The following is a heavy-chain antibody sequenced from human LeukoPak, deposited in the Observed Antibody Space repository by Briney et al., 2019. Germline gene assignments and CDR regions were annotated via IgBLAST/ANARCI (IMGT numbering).Heavy chain of an antibody. CDR3: SSRYDSSGSPDN. Sequence: GGSLRLSCAASGFTFSSYEMNWVRQAPGKGLEWVSYISSSGSTIYYADSVKGRFTISRDNAKNSLYLQMNSLRAEDTAVYYCSSRYDSSGSPDNWGQGTLVTVSS. V-gene: IGHV3-48*03. CDR2: ISSSGSTI. D-gene: IGHD3-22*01. CDR1: GFTFSSYE. J-gene: IGHJ4*02.